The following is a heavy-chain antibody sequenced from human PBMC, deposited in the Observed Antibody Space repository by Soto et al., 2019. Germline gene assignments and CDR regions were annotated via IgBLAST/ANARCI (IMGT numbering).Heavy chain of an antibody. D-gene: IGHD2-21*02. CDR1: GFTFSNAW. Sequence: GGSLRLSCAASGFTFSNAWMNWVRQAPGKGLEWVGRIKSKTDGGTTDYAAPVKGRFTISRDDSKNTLYLQMNSLKTEDTAVYYCTTDPVGTIWTRRPIWGQGTLVTVS. V-gene: IGHV3-15*07. CDR2: IKSKTDGGTT. CDR3: TTDPVGTIWTRRPI. J-gene: IGHJ4*02.